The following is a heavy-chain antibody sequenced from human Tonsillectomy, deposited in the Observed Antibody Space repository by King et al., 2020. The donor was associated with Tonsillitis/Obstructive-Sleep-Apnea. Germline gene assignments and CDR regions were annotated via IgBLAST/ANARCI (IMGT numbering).Heavy chain of an antibody. Sequence: VQLVESGGGLVKPGGSLRLSCAASGFTFSSHSMNWVRQAPGKGLEWVSSISSSSNYIYYADSVKGRFTISRDNAKNSLYLQMNSLRAEDTAVYYCARDGGGYNYGLVSYYYYMDVWGKGITVTVSS. V-gene: IGHV3-21*01. D-gene: IGHD5-18*01. CDR3: ARDGGGYNYGLVSYYYYMDV. CDR2: ISSSSNYI. J-gene: IGHJ6*03. CDR1: GFTFSSHS.